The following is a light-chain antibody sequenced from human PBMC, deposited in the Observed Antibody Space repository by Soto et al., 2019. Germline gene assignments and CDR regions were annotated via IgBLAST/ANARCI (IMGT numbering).Light chain of an antibody. J-gene: IGKJ5*01. V-gene: IGKV1-9*01. CDR1: QVISTS. CDR2: AAS. Sequence: DIQLTQSPSFLSPSIGESVTITFRASQVISTSLAWYQVKPGKAPKLLIYAASTLGSGVPSRFSATVSGTEFSLTITSLQPEDFATYYCQQLFDSPITFGQGTRLEI. CDR3: QQLFDSPIT.